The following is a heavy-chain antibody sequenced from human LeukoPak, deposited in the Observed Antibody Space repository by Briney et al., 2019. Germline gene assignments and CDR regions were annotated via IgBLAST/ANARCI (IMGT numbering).Heavy chain of an antibody. CDR3: ARNGGGYSYGLKGNVFYYGMDV. D-gene: IGHD5-18*01. J-gene: IGHJ6*02. CDR2: IIPILGIA. V-gene: IGHV1-69*02. Sequence: SVKISCKASGGTFSSYTISWVRQAPGQGLEWMGRIIPILGIANYAQKFQGRVTITADKSTSTAYMELSSLRSEDTGVYYCARNGGGYSYGLKGNVFYYGMDVWGQGTTVTVSS. CDR1: GGTFSSYT.